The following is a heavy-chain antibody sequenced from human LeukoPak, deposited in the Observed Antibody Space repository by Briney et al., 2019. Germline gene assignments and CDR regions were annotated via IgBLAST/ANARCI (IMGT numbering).Heavy chain of an antibody. J-gene: IGHJ4*02. V-gene: IGHV4-61*02. CDR2: IYTSGST. CDR3: ASWVLSGYFDY. CDR1: GGSISSGSYY. Sequence: RSSETLSLTCTVSGGSISSGSYYWSWIRQPAGKGLEWIGRIYTSGSTNYNPSLKSRVTISVDTFKNQFSLKLSSVTAADTAVYYCASWVLSGYFDYWGQGTLVTVSS. D-gene: IGHD2-15*01.